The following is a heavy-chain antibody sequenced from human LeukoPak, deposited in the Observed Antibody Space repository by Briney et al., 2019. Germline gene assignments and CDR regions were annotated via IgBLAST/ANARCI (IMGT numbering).Heavy chain of an antibody. J-gene: IGHJ5*02. CDR2: VIPIFGTA. CDR3: ARNYCSSTSCYIVQEPNWFDP. D-gene: IGHD2-2*02. CDR1: GGTFSSYA. Sequence: SVQVSCKASGGTFSSYAISWVRQAPGQGLEWMGGVIPIFGTANYAQKFQGRVTITADESTSTAYMELSSLRSEDTAVYYCARNYCSSTSCYIVQEPNWFDPWGQGTLVTVSS. V-gene: IGHV1-69*13.